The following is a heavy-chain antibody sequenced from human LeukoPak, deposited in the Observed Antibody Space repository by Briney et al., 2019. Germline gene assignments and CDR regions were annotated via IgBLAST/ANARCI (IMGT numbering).Heavy chain of an antibody. D-gene: IGHD3-10*01. CDR1: GFTFSTYW. J-gene: IGHJ4*02. CDR2: IKEDGSQK. V-gene: IGHV3-7*04. CDR3: ARGFGDC. Sequence: PGGSLRLSCAASGFTFSTYWMHWVRQAPGKGLEWVANIKEDGSQKFYVDSVKGRFTISRDNARNSLYLQMSSLRAEDTAVYYCARGFGDCWGQGTLVTVSS.